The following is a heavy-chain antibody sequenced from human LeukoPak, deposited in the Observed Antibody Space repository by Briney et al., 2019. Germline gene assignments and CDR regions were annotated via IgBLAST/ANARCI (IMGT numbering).Heavy chain of an antibody. D-gene: IGHD3-3*01. J-gene: IGHJ4*02. V-gene: IGHV3-66*02. Sequence: GGSLRLSCAASGFTFSSNYMRWVRQAPGKGREGVSGIYSGGSTYYADSVKGRFTISRDNSKNTLYLQMNSLRAEDTAVYYCARAVTIFGVVWHYFDYWGQGTLVTVSS. CDR1: GFTFSSNY. CDR2: IYSGGST. CDR3: ARAVTIFGVVWHYFDY.